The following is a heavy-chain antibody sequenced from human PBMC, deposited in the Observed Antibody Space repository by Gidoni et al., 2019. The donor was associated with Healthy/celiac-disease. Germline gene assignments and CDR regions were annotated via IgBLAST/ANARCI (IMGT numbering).Heavy chain of an antibody. D-gene: IGHD3-3*01. CDR2: ISAYTGNT. J-gene: IGHJ5*02. Sequence: QVQLVQSGAEVKKPGASVKVSCKTSGSTFTSYGISWVRQAPGQGLEWMGWISAYTGNTNYAQKLQGRVTMTTDTSTSTAYMELRSLRSDDTAVYYCARDVKLDTYYDFWSGYYGNWFDPWGQGTLVTVSS. CDR3: ARDVKLDTYYDFWSGYYGNWFDP. V-gene: IGHV1-18*01. CDR1: GSTFTSYG.